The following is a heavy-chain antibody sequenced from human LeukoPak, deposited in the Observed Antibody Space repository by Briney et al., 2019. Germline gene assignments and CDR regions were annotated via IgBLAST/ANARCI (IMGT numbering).Heavy chain of an antibody. CDR3: ARGAHDYGDYDFDY. D-gene: IGHD4-17*01. Sequence: SQTLSLTCAISGDSVSSNSAAWNWTRQSPSRGLEWLGRTYYRSKWYNDYAVSVKSRITINPDTSKNQFSLQLNSVTPEDTAVYYCARGAHDYGDYDFDYWGQGTLVTVSS. CDR2: TYYRSKWYN. J-gene: IGHJ4*02. CDR1: GDSVSSNSAA. V-gene: IGHV6-1*01.